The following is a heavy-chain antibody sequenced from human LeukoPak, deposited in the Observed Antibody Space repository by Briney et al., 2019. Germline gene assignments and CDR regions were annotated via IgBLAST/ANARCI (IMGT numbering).Heavy chain of an antibody. CDR2: IYYSGST. D-gene: IGHD3-22*01. J-gene: IGHJ3*02. V-gene: IGHV4-39*07. CDR1: GGSISSSSYY. Sequence: SETLSLTRAVSGGSISSSSYYWGWIRQPPGKGLEWIGSIYYSGSTYYNPSLKSRVTISVDTSKNQFSLKLSSVTAADTAMYYCARDTPYYFDSSGDNDAFDIWGQGTMVTVSS. CDR3: ARDTPYYFDSSGDNDAFDI.